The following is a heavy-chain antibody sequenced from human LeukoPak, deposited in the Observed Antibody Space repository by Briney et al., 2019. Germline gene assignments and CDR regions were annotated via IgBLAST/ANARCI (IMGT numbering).Heavy chain of an antibody. D-gene: IGHD2-2*01. J-gene: IGHJ5*02. CDR1: GFTFSDYY. Sequence: GGSLRLSCAASGFTFSDYYMSWIRQAPGKGLEWVSYISSSGSTIYYADSVKGRFTISRDNAKNSLYLQMNSLRAEDTAVYYCAGDYPAASRWFDPWGQGTLVTVSS. CDR2: ISSSGSTI. V-gene: IGHV3-11*01. CDR3: AGDYPAASRWFDP.